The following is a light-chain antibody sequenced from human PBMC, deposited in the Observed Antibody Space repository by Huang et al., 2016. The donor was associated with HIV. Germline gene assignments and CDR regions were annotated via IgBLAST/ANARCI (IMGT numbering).Light chain of an antibody. Sequence: EIVLTQSPATRSLSPGERATRSCRASQSVGGYLAWYQQNPGQAPRHLIYDASNRATGIPARFSGSGSGTDFTLTISSLEPEDFAVYYCQQRTNWPPGFTFGPGTKVDIK. CDR3: QQRTNWPPGFT. V-gene: IGKV3-11*01. CDR1: QSVGGY. CDR2: DAS. J-gene: IGKJ3*01.